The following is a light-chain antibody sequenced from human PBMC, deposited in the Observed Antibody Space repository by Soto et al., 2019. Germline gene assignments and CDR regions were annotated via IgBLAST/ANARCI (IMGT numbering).Light chain of an antibody. CDR1: QTGDSQY. Sequence: EMILTQSPDTLSLSPGERATLSCRASQTGDSQYLAWYQQRPGQAPRLLIYGTSNRATGIPDRISGSRSGTEFTLTISSLQSEDFGVYYCQQFDDWPTFGQGTKVDIK. V-gene: IGKV3-15*01. CDR3: QQFDDWPT. CDR2: GTS. J-gene: IGKJ1*01.